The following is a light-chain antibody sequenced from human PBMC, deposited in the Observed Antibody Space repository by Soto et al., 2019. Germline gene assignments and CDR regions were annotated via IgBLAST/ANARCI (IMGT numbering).Light chain of an antibody. CDR1: TSNIGTNT. CDR2: RNY. Sequence: QSVLTQSPSASGTPGQRVSISCSGSTSNIGTNTVSWYQYVPGTAPKLLIYRNYQRPSACPGRFSVSKSGTSASLAISGLLSEDEADYYCATWDDSLNVVFGGGTKLTVL. V-gene: IGLV1-44*01. J-gene: IGLJ2*01. CDR3: ATWDDSLNVV.